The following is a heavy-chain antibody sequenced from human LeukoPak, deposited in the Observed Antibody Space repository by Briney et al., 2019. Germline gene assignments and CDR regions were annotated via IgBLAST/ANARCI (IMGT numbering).Heavy chain of an antibody. J-gene: IGHJ1*01. CDR3: ARPKGGYSSSWYRHDYAEYFQH. V-gene: IGHV4-39*01. CDR1: GGSISSSSYY. CDR2: IYYSGST. Sequence: MPSETLSLTCTVSGGSISSSSYYWGWIRQPPGKGLEWIGSIYYSGSTYYNPSLKSRVTISVDTSKNQFSLKLSSVTAADTAVYYCARPKGGYSSSWYRHDYAEYFQHWGQGTLVTVSS. D-gene: IGHD6-13*01.